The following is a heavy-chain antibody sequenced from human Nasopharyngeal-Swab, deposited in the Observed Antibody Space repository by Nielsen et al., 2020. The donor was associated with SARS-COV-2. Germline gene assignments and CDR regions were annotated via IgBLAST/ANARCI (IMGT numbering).Heavy chain of an antibody. CDR2: IGDKAHNYAK. J-gene: IGHJ4*02. Sequence: GSLRLSCAASGFVFSGSAIHWVRQASGRGLEWVGRIGDKAHNYAKTYAASVKGRFTISRDDSKNTAFLQMDSLNTEDTALYYCTTDYYFDYWGQGTLVTVSS. D-gene: IGHD4/OR15-4a*01. CDR3: TTDYYFDY. CDR1: GFVFSGSA. V-gene: IGHV3-73*01.